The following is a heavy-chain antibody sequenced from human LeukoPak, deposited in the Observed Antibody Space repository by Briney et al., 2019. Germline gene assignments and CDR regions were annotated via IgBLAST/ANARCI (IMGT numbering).Heavy chain of an antibody. CDR3: ARARNLMVRGVLDY. D-gene: IGHD3-10*01. Sequence: GASVKVSCKASGYTFTGYYMHWVRQAPGQGLEWMGWISAYNGNTNYAQKLQGRVTMTTDTSTSTAYMELRSLRSDDTAVYYCARARNLMVRGVLDYWGQGTLVTVSS. CDR1: GYTFTGYY. J-gene: IGHJ4*02. V-gene: IGHV1-18*04. CDR2: ISAYNGNT.